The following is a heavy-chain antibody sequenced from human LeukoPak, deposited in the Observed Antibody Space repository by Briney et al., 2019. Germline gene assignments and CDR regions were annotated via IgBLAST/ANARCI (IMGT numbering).Heavy chain of an antibody. CDR2: IYSGGST. J-gene: IGHJ6*02. CDR3: ASVARYYYDSSGYYFSYGMDV. Sequence: GGSLRLSCAASGFTFSSYSMNWVRQAPGKGLEWVSVIYSGGSTYYADSVKGRFTISRDNSKNTLCLQMNSLRAEDTAVYYCASVARYYYDSSGYYFSYGMDVWGQGTTVTVSS. CDR1: GFTFSSYS. D-gene: IGHD3-22*01. V-gene: IGHV3-66*01.